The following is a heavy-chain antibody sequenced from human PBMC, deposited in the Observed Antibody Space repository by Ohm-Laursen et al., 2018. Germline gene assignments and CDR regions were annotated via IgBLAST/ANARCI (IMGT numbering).Heavy chain of an antibody. J-gene: IGHJ5*02. CDR3: ARARGTSQSHFDP. Sequence: TLSLTCTVSGGSISSGGYYWSWIRQHPGKGLEWIGYIYYSGSTYYNPSLKSRVTISVDTSKNQFSLKLSSVTAADTAVYYCARARGTSQSHFDPWGQGTLVTVSS. CDR2: IYYSGST. D-gene: IGHD2-2*01. CDR1: GGSISSGGYY. V-gene: IGHV4-31*03.